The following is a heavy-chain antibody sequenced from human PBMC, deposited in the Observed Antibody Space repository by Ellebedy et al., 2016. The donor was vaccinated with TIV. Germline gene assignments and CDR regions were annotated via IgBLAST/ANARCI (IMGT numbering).Heavy chain of an antibody. CDR2: INHSGST. V-gene: IGHV4-34*01. J-gene: IGHJ3*02. CDR3: ARGDAFDI. Sequence: SETLSLXXAVYGGSFSGYYWSWIRQPPGKGLEWIGEINHSGSTNYNPSFKSRVTISVDRSKNQFSLKLSSVTAADTAVYYCARGDAFDIWGQGTMVTVSS. CDR1: GGSFSGYY.